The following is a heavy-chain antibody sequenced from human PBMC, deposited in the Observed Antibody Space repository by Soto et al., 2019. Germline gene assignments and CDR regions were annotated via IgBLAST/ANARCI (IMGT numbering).Heavy chain of an antibody. D-gene: IGHD6-19*01. V-gene: IGHV1-3*01. CDR2: INAGNGNT. Sequence: QVQLVQSGAEAKKPGASVKVSCKASGYAFTSYAMHWVRQAPGQRLEWMGWINAGNGNTKYSQKFQGRVTITRDTSASTAYMELSSLRSEDTAVYYCARDGYSSGWYGAKFDYWGQGTLVTVSS. CDR3: ARDGYSSGWYGAKFDY. CDR1: GYAFTSYA. J-gene: IGHJ4*02.